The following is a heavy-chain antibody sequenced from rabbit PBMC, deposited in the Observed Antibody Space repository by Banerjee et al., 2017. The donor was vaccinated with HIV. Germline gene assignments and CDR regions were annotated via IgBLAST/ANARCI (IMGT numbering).Heavy chain of an antibody. CDR3: ARNGYVDYGYAPYGFCAL. Sequence: ELVESGGGLVQPGESLQLSCKASGIDFSSYGISWVRQAPGKGPEWIAYIYPGFDIRNYATSVKGRFTISSDNAQNTVFLQMTSLTASDTATYFCARNGYVDYGYAPYGFCALWGPGPWSPS. CDR2: IYPGFDIR. D-gene: IGHD6-1*01. V-gene: IGHV1S47*01. CDR1: GIDFSSYG. J-gene: IGHJ4*01.